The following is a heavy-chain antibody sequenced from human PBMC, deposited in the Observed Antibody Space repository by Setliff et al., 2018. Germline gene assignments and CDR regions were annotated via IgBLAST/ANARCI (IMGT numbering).Heavy chain of an antibody. D-gene: IGHD1-26*01. CDR2: ITANGGST. Sequence: PGGSLRLSCAASGFTFSSYAMYWVRQAPRKGLQYVSAITANGGSTYYADSVKGRFTISRDNSKNTLNLQMGSLRAEDMAIYYCATWNGRSSDYWGQGTLVTVSS. CDR3: ATWNGRSSDY. J-gene: IGHJ4*02. CDR1: GFTFSSYA. V-gene: IGHV3-64*02.